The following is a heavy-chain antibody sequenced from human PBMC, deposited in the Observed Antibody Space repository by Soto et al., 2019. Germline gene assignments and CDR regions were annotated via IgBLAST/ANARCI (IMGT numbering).Heavy chain of an antibody. CDR2: IRTISSAI. V-gene: IGHV3-48*01. CDR1: GFTFSDYP. CDR3: ARWISDIVAHYYYYGMDV. J-gene: IGHJ6*02. D-gene: IGHD5-12*01. Sequence: PGGSLRLSCAASGFTFSDYPMNWVRQAPGKGLEWVSSIRTISSAIYFADSVRGRFTISRDNARNSLYLQMTSLRAEDTAVYYCARWISDIVAHYYYYGMDVWGQGTTVTVSS.